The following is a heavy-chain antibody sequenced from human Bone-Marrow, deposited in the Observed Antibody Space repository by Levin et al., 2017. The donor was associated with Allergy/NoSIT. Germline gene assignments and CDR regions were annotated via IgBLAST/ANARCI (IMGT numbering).Heavy chain of an antibody. CDR1: GLSFSNYD. J-gene: IGHJ6*02. CDR2: ISGGSSRI. V-gene: IGHV3-21*06. CDR3: ASWAMFYYDGSAFDYFYYGMDV. Sequence: PGGSLRLSCAASGLSFSNYDMNWVRQAPGKGLEWVSSISGGSSRIYYADSVKGRFTISRDNAKNSLYLQMNSLRVEDTAVYYCASWAMFYYDGSAFDYFYYGMDVWGQGTTVTVSS. D-gene: IGHD3-16*01.